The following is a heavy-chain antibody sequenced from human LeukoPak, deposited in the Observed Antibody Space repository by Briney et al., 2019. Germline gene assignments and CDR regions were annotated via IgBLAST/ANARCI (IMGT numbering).Heavy chain of an antibody. Sequence: SETLSLTCTVSGGSIGNYYWSWLRQPPGKGLEWIGYIYFSGTTNINPSLKSRVTISVDMSKNQFSLKLSSVTAADTAVYYCAREDPQTTVPEGLDVWGQGTTVTVSS. D-gene: IGHD4-17*01. CDR1: GGSIGNYY. CDR3: AREDPQTTVPEGLDV. J-gene: IGHJ6*02. V-gene: IGHV4-59*01. CDR2: IYFSGTT.